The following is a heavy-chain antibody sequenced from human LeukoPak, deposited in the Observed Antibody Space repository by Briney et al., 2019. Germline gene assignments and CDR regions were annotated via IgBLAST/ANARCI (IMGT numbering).Heavy chain of an antibody. CDR2: IHHSGST. CDR1: GGSISSGSW. Sequence: SGTLSLTCAVSGGSISSGSWWGWIRQPPGKGLEWIGEIHHSGSTNYNPSLKSRVTLSVDKSKNQLSLRPTSVTAADTAVYYCARGGDYRFDYWGQGTLVTVSS. J-gene: IGHJ4*02. CDR3: ARGGDYRFDY. D-gene: IGHD4-17*01. V-gene: IGHV4-4*02.